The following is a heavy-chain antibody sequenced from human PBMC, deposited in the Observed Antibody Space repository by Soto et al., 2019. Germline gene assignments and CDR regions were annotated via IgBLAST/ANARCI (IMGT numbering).Heavy chain of an antibody. CDR2: IWYDGSNK. CDR1: GFTFSSYG. V-gene: IGHV3-33*01. CDR3: ARDLFSRADYYFDY. J-gene: IGHJ4*02. D-gene: IGHD3-9*01. Sequence: GGSLRLSCAASGFTFSSYGMHWVRQAPGKGLEWVAVIWYDGSNKYYADSVKGRFTISRDNSKNTLYLQMNSLRAEDTAVYYCARDLFSRADYYFDYWGQGTLVTVSS.